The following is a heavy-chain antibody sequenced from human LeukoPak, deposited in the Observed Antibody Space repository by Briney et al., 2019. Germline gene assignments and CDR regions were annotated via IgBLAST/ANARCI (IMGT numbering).Heavy chain of an antibody. CDR1: GGTFSSYA. J-gene: IGHJ4*02. Sequence: PSVKVSCKASGGTFSSYAISWVRQAPGQGLEWMGRIIPILGIANYAQKFQGRVTITADKSTSTAYMELSSLRSEDTAVYYCARDELIVGATVFDYWGQGTLVTVSS. D-gene: IGHD1-26*01. CDR3: ARDELIVGATVFDY. CDR2: IIPILGIA. V-gene: IGHV1-69*04.